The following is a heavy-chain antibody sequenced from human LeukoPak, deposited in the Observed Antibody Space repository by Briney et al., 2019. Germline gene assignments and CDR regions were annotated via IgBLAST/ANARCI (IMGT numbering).Heavy chain of an antibody. Sequence: SETLSLTCAVYGGSFSGYYWSWIRQPPGKGLEWIGEINHSGSTNYNPSLKSRVTISVDTSKNQFSLKLSSVTAADTAVYYCARRGGIVVVPAAIGYFDYWGQGTLVTVSS. J-gene: IGHJ4*02. D-gene: IGHD2-2*01. CDR3: ARRGGIVVVPAAIGYFDY. CDR2: INHSGST. CDR1: GGSFSGYY. V-gene: IGHV4-34*01.